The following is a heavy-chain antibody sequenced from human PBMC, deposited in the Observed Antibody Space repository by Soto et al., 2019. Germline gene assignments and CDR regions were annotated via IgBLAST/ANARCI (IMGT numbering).Heavy chain of an antibody. J-gene: IGHJ5*02. CDR2: IVLGNGNT. CDR3: ATRIGNIGWYWLDT. V-gene: IGHV1-58*01. Sequence: QLHLVQSGPEVKRPGTSLKVSCKASGFTFSSSAVQWVRQARGQGLEWIGWIVLGNGNTNYAQKFQERVTITRDMSTSTAYMEVRSLTFEETAVYYCATRIGNIGWYWLDTWGQGTLVTVSS. CDR1: GFTFSSSA. D-gene: IGHD6-19*01.